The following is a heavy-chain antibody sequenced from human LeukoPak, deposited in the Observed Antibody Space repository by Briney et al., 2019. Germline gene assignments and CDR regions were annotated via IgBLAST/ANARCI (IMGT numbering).Heavy chain of an antibody. CDR3: AGEGSFKDYGDYPGGGDVFDI. CDR1: GGSFSGYY. J-gene: IGHJ3*02. D-gene: IGHD4-17*01. V-gene: IGHV4-34*01. CDR2: INHSGST. Sequence: PSETLSLTCAVYGGSFSGYYWSWIRQPPGKGLEWIGEINHSGSTNYNPSLKSRVTISVDTSKNQFSLKLSSVTAADTAVYYCAGEGSFKDYGDYPGGGDVFDIWGQGTMVTVSS.